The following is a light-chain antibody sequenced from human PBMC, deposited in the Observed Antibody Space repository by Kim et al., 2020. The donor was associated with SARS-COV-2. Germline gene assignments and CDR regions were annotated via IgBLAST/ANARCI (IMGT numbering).Light chain of an antibody. CDR3: QQYGGSSFT. Sequence: LSPGVSATLSCRASQSVSDSILAWYQHKPGRAPRLLIYGAATRATGIPGRFSGSGSGTDFALTITRLEPEDFAVYYCQQYGGSSFTFGQGTKLEI. CDR2: GAA. CDR1: QSVSDSI. V-gene: IGKV3-20*01. J-gene: IGKJ2*01.